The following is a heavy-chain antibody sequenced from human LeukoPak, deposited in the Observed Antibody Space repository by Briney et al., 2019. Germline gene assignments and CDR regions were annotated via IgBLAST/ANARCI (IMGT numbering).Heavy chain of an antibody. CDR3: ARGTDGYNSAAFDY. V-gene: IGHV3-30*02. CDR2: IRYDGSNK. J-gene: IGHJ4*02. CDR1: GFTFSSYG. D-gene: IGHD5-24*01. Sequence: PGGSLRLSCAASGFTFSSYGMHWVRQAPGKGLEWVAFIRYDGSNKYYADSVKGRFTVSRDNSKNTLYLQMNSLRAEDTAVYYCARGTDGYNSAAFDYWGQGTLVTDSS.